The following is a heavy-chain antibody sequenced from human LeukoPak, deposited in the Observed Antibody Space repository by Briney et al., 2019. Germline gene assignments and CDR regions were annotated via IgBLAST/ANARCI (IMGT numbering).Heavy chain of an antibody. CDR3: ARKNGSSWDY. CDR1: GFTFSDYS. Sequence: GGSLRLSCAGGFTFSDYSMNWIRQAPGKGLEWVSYISSSIISTIYYADSVKGRFTISRDNAKNSLYLQMNSLRAEDTAVYYCARKNGSSWDYWGQGTLVTVSS. J-gene: IGHJ4*02. D-gene: IGHD6-6*01. V-gene: IGHV3-48*01. CDR2: ISSSIISTI.